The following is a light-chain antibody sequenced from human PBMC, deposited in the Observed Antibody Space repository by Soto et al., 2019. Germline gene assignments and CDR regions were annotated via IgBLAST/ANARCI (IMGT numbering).Light chain of an antibody. CDR1: SSDIGGFNY. Sequence: QSVLTQPASVSGSPGQSITISCTGTSSDIGGFNYVSWYQQHPGKAPKLIIFEVSNRPSGVSNRFSASKSGSTASLTISGLQAEDEGDFYCSSYTRSSTWVFGGGTKVTVL. V-gene: IGLV2-14*01. CDR2: EVS. J-gene: IGLJ3*02. CDR3: SSYTRSSTWV.